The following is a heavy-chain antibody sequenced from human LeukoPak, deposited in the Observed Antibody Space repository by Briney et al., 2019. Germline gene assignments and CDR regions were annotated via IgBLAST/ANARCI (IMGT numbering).Heavy chain of an antibody. Sequence: SETLSLTCTVSGGSISSGGYYWSWIRQHPGKGLEWIGYIYYSGSTYYNPSLKSRVTISVDTSKNQFSLKLSSVTAADTAVYYCARHAGRAARLYYYFDYWGQGTLVTVSS. CDR2: IYYSGST. V-gene: IGHV4-31*03. CDR1: GGSISSGGYY. J-gene: IGHJ4*02. CDR3: ARHAGRAARLYYYFDY. D-gene: IGHD6-6*01.